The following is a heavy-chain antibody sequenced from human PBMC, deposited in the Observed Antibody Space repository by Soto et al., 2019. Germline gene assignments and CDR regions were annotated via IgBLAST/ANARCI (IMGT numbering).Heavy chain of an antibody. CDR2: IRSKANSYAT. Sequence: LRLSCAASGFTFSGSAMHWVRQASGKGLEWVGRIRSKANSYATAYAASVKGRFTISRDDSKNTAYLQMNSLKTEDTAVYYCITGTAYYFDYWGQGTLVTVSS. V-gene: IGHV3-73*01. D-gene: IGHD1-20*01. CDR3: ITGTAYYFDY. J-gene: IGHJ4*02. CDR1: GFTFSGSA.